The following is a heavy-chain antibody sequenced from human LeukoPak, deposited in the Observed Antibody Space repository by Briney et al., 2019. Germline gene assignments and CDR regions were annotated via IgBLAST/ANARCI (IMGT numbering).Heavy chain of an antibody. J-gene: IGHJ4*02. V-gene: IGHV3-21*01. Sequence: GGSLRLSCAASGFTFSSYSMNWVRQAPGKGLEWVSSISSSSSYIYYADSVKGRFTISGDNAKNSLYLQMNSLRAEDTAVYYCARDLMTAVNGDYWGQGTLVTVSS. CDR1: GFTFSSYS. CDR2: ISSSSSYI. CDR3: ARDLMTAVNGDY. D-gene: IGHD2-2*01.